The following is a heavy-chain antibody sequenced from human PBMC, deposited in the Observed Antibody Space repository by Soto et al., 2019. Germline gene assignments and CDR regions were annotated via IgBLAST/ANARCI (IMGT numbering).Heavy chain of an antibody. D-gene: IGHD3-3*01. J-gene: IGHJ5*02. CDR3: ARDGLYYDFWSGPNWFDP. CDR2: INAGNGNT. CDR1: GYTFTSYA. V-gene: IGHV1-3*01. Sequence: ASVKVSCKASGYTFTSYAMHWVRQAPGQRLEWMGWINAGNGNTKYSQKFQGRVTITRDTSASTAYMELSSLRSEDTAVYYCARDGLYYDFWSGPNWFDPWGQGTLVTVSS.